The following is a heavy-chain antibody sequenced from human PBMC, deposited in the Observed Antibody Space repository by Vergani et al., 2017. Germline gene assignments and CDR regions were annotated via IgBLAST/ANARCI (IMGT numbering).Heavy chain of an antibody. V-gene: IGHV4-34*01. D-gene: IGHD3-10*01. J-gene: IGHJ4*02. CDR3: ARARAPGKRLRFGGRWVDY. CDR2: INHSGIT. Sequence: QVQLQQWGAGLLKPSETLSLSCAVYGGSFSGYYWSWIRQPPGTGLEWIGEINHSGITNYNPSLMSRVTISVNTSKNQFPLKLSSVTAADTSVYYWARARAPGKRLRFGGRWVDYWGQGTLVTVSS. CDR1: GGSFSGYY.